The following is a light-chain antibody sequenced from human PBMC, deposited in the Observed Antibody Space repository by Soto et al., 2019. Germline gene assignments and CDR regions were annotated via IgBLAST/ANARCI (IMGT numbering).Light chain of an antibody. J-gene: IGKJ4*01. V-gene: IGKV3-20*01. CDR1: QRVSSSY. CDR2: STS. CDR3: QQYTSSPLT. Sequence: EIVLTQSPGTLSLSPGERATLSCRASQRVSSSYIAWYQQRPGQAPRLLIYSTSTRATGIPDRFSGSGSGTDFTLTIFRLEPEDFAVYYCQQYTSSPLTFGGGTKVEIK.